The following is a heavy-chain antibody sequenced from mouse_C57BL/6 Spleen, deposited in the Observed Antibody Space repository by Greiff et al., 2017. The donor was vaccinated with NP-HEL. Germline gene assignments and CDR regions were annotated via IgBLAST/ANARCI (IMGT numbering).Heavy chain of an antibody. Sequence: EVKLVESGGDLVKPGGSLKLSCAASGFTFSSYGMSWVRQTPDKRLEWVATISSGGSYTYYPDSVKGRFTISRDNAKNTLYLQMSSLKSEDTAMYYCARRGYSNNAMDYWGQGTSVTVSS. V-gene: IGHV5-6*02. CDR1: GFTFSSYG. J-gene: IGHJ4*01. CDR3: ARRGYSNNAMDY. D-gene: IGHD2-5*01. CDR2: ISSGGSYT.